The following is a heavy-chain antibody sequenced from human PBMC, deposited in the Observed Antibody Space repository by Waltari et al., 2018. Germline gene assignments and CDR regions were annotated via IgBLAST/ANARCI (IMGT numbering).Heavy chain of an antibody. J-gene: IGHJ4*02. CDR2: IRYDGTNK. CDR3: AKDNRPAAGTGKNYFDS. D-gene: IGHD6-13*01. V-gene: IGHV3-30*02. Sequence: QVQLVESGGGVVQPGGSLRLSCAASGFTFSHSGMHWVRQAPGKGLEWVTFIRYDGTNKYNADSVKGRFTISRDNSKNTLYLQMNSLRAEDTAVYYCAKDNRPAAGTGKNYFDSWGQGTLVTVSS. CDR1: GFTFSHSG.